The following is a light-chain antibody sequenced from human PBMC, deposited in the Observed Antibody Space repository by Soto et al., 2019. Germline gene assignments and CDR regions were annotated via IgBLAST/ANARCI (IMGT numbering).Light chain of an antibody. CDR3: EQYISXPLT. CDR1: QSVNRW. Sequence: DIQMARSPSTLSASVGDRVTITCRASQSVNRWLALYQQKPGKAPKLLIYEASSLESGVPSRFGGSGSGTEFTLTISRLQPDDFAVYYFEQYISXPLTFGQGTKV. CDR2: EAS. V-gene: IGKV1-5*03. J-gene: IGKJ1*01.